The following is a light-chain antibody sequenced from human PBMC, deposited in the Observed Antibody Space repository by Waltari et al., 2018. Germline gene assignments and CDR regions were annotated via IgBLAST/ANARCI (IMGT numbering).Light chain of an antibody. J-gene: IGKJ1*01. CDR2: AAS. CDR1: QGIGSY. CDR3: QQLNSYPRT. Sequence: DIQLTQSPSFLSASVGDRVTITCRASQGIGSYLAWYQQKPGKAPKLLIYAASTLQSGVPSRFSGSGSETEFTLTISSLQPEDFATYSCQQLNSYPRTFGQGTKVEIK. V-gene: IGKV1-9*01.